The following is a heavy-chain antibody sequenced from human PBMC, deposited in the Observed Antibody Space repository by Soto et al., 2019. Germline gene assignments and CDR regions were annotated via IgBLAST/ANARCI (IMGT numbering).Heavy chain of an antibody. CDR1: GYTFTSYD. CDR2: MNPNSGNT. J-gene: IGHJ4*02. D-gene: IGHD4-17*01. Sequence: GASVMVSCKASGYTFTSYDINWVRQATGQGLEWMGWMNPNSGNTGYAQKFQGGVTMTRNTSISTAYMELSSLRSEDTAVYYCARAPDYGGNSGWGQGTLVTVSS. V-gene: IGHV1-8*01. CDR3: ARAPDYGGNSG.